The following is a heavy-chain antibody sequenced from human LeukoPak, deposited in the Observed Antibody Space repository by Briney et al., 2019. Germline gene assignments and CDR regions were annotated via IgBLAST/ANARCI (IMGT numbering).Heavy chain of an antibody. CDR1: GYTFTGYY. CDR2: INPSSGGT. CDR3: GRSAVAGTLFDP. Sequence: ASVKVSCKVSGYTFTGYYIHWVRQAPGQGLEWMGWINPSSGGTNYVQKFQGWVTMTRDTSINTVYMELSRLRSDDTAVYYCGRSAVAGTLFDPWGQGTLVTVTS. D-gene: IGHD6-19*01. V-gene: IGHV1-2*04. J-gene: IGHJ5*02.